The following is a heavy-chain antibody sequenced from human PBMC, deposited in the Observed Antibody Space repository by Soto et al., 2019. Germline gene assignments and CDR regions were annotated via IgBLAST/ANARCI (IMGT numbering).Heavy chain of an antibody. V-gene: IGHV3-23*01. CDR2: ISGSGGST. CDR3: AHILLWFGELEGFDY. J-gene: IGHJ4*02. Sequence: GGSLRLSCAASGFTFSSYAMSWVRQAPGKGLEWVSAISGSGGSTYYADSVKGRFTISRDNSKNTLYLQMNSLRAEDTAVYYCAHILLWFGELEGFDYWGKGTLVTVSS. CDR1: GFTFSSYA. D-gene: IGHD3-10*01.